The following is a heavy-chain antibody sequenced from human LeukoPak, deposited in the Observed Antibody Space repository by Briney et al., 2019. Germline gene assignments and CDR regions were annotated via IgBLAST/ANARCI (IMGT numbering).Heavy chain of an antibody. V-gene: IGHV1-2*02. CDR3: ARDGDGYNLRYFDY. D-gene: IGHD5-24*01. J-gene: IGHJ4*02. Sequence: GASVKVSCKASGYTFTGYYMHWVRQAPGQGLEWMGWINPNSGGTNYAQKFQGRVTMTMDTSISTAYMELSRLRSEDTAVYYCARDGDGYNLRYFDYWGQGTLVTVSS. CDR2: INPNSGGT. CDR1: GYTFTGYY.